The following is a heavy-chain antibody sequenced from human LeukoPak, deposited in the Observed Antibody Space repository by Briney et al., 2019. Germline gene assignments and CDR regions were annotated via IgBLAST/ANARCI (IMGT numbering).Heavy chain of an antibody. Sequence: SVKVSCKASRGTFSSYAISWVRQAPGQGLEWMGRIIPIFGTANYAQKFQGRVTITTDESTSTAYMELSSLRSEDTAVYYCARGTTVTTSLFYWGKGNLVTVSS. CDR3: ARGTTVTTSLFY. D-gene: IGHD1-7*01. J-gene: IGHJ4*02. CDR2: IIPIFGTA. V-gene: IGHV1-69*05. CDR1: RGTFSSYA.